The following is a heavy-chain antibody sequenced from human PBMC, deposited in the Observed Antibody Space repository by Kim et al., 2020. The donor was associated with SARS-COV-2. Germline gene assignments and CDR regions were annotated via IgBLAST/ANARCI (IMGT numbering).Heavy chain of an antibody. Sequence: GGSLRLSCAASGFTFSSYWMSWVRQAPGKGLEWVANIKQDGSEKYYVDSVKGRFTISRDNAKNSLYLQMNSLRAEDTAVYYCASNCSSNSCHRDGMDVWGQGTPVTVSS. CDR2: IKQDGSEK. CDR1: GFTFSSYW. J-gene: IGHJ6*02. D-gene: IGHD2-2*01. CDR3: ASNCSSNSCHRDGMDV. V-gene: IGHV3-7*01.